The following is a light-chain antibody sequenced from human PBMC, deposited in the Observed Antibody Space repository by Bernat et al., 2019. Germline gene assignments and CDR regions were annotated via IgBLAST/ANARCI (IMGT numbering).Light chain of an antibody. J-gene: IGLJ3*02. CDR1: SSDVGSYNL. Sequence: QSALTQPASVSGSPVQSITISCTGTSSDVGSYNLVSWYQQHPGKAPKLMIYEVSKRPSGVSNRFSGSKSGNTASLTISGLQAEDEADYYCCSYAGSSTFAVFGGGTKLTVL. V-gene: IGLV2-23*02. CDR3: CSYAGSSTFAV. CDR2: EVS.